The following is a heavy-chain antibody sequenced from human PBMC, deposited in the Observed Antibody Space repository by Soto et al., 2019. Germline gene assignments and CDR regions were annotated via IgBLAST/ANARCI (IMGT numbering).Heavy chain of an antibody. V-gene: IGHV1-69*13. J-gene: IGHJ4*02. CDR2: IIPIFGTA. D-gene: IGHD6-6*01. Sequence: SVKVSCKASGGTFSSYAISWVRQAPGQGLEWMGGIIPIFGTANYAQKFQGRVTITADESTSTAYMELSSLRSEDTAVYYCARDIAARLGLSYWGQGTLVTVSS. CDR1: GGTFSSYA. CDR3: ARDIAARLGLSY.